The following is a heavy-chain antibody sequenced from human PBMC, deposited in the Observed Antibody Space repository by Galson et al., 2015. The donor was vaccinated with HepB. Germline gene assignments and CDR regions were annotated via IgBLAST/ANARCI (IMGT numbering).Heavy chain of an antibody. CDR2: INPLFGTK. CDR3: ATNAGRLGIFFRY. D-gene: IGHD6-19*01. V-gene: IGHV1-69*06. J-gene: IGHJ1*01. CDR1: GDTYNSQP. Sequence: SVKVSCKASGDTYNSQPTRWVRQAPGQGPEWMAAINPLFGTKNYAQNFQGRLTIAADTSTSTVYMELSGLTSDDTAVYYCATNAGRLGIFFRYWGQGTLVTVSS.